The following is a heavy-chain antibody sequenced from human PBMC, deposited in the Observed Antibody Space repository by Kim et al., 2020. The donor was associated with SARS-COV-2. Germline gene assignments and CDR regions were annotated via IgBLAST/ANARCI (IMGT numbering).Heavy chain of an antibody. CDR1: GFTFSSYE. D-gene: IGHD6-13*01. CDR3: ARSSKIAAAGLFDY. V-gene: IGHV3-48*03. J-gene: IGHJ4*02. Sequence: GGSLRLSCAASGFTFSSYEMNWVRQAPGKGLEWVSYISSSGSTIYYADSVKGRFTISRDNAKNSLYLQMNSLRAEDTAVYYCARSSKIAAAGLFDYWGQGTLVTVSS. CDR2: ISSSGSTI.